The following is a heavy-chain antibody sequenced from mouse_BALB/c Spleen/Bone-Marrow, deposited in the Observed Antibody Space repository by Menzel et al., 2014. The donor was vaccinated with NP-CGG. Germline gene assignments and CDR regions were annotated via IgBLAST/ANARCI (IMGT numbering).Heavy chain of an antibody. V-gene: IGHV2-9*02. D-gene: IGHD2-14*01. CDR3: ARVVRYESYFDY. Sequence: QVQLKESGPGLVAPSQSLSITCTVSGFSLTSYGVHWVRQPPGKGLEWLGVIWAGGSTNYNSALMSRLSISKDNSKSQVFLKMNSLQIDDTAMYYCARVVRYESYFDYWGQGTTLTVSS. CDR2: IWAGGST. CDR1: GFSLTSYG. J-gene: IGHJ2*01.